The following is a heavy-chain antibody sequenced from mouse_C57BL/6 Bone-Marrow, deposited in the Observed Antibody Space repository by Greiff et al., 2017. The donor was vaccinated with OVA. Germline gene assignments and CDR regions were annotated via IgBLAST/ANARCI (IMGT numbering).Heavy chain of an antibody. CDR3: ARSGDSSGYVPDY. J-gene: IGHJ2*01. CDR1: GYTFTSYW. D-gene: IGHD3-2*02. Sequence: QVQLKESGAELAKPGASVKLSCKASGYTFTSYWMHWVKQRPGQGLEWIGYINPSSGYTKYNQKFKDKATLTADKSSSTAYMQLSSLTYEDSAVYYCARSGDSSGYVPDYWGQGTTLTVSS. V-gene: IGHV1-7*01. CDR2: INPSSGYT.